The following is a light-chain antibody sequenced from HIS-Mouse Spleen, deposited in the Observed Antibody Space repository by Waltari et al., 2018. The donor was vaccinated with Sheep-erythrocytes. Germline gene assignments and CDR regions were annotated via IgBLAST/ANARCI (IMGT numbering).Light chain of an antibody. CDR2: EGS. Sequence: QSALTQPASVSGSPGQSITISXTGTSSDVGCXXLAPGYQHHPCKAPKRMIYEGSKRPSGVSSRFSGSKSGNTASLTISGLQAEDEADYYCCSYAGSSTPWVFGGGTKLTVL. V-gene: IGLV2-23*01. J-gene: IGLJ3*02. CDR3: CSYAGSSTPWV. CDR1: SSDVGCXXL.